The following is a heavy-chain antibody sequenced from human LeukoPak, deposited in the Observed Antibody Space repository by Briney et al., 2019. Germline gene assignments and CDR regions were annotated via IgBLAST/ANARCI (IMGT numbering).Heavy chain of an antibody. Sequence: PGGSLRLSCAASGFTFSSYAMSWVRQAPGKGLEWVSAISGSGGSTYYADSVKGRFTISRDNSKNTLYLQMNSLRAEDTAVYYCAREVAGTLRCRGFDHWGQGTLVTVSS. CDR2: ISGSGGST. D-gene: IGHD1-7*01. V-gene: IGHV3-23*01. CDR1: GFTFSSYA. CDR3: AREVAGTLRCRGFDH. J-gene: IGHJ4*02.